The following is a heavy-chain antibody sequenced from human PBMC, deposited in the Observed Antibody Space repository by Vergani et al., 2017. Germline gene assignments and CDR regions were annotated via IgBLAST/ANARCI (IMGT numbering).Heavy chain of an antibody. CDR3: ARPRFTPYCSGGSCHAEYFQH. CDR1: GFTFDTYT. J-gene: IGHJ1*01. Sequence: EVQLLESGGGLVQPGGSRRLSCAGAGFTFDTYTMAYVRQAPGKGLEWVATISSGGGDIFYADSVKGRFTISRDNSKNTLFLQMNSLKDEDTAVYYCARPRFTPYCSGGSCHAEYFQHWGQGTLVTVSS. CDR2: ISSGGGDI. D-gene: IGHD2-15*01. V-gene: IGHV3-23*01.